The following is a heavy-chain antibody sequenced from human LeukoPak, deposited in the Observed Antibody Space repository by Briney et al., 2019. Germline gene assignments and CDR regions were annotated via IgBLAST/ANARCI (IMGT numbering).Heavy chain of an antibody. D-gene: IGHD1-26*01. V-gene: IGHV3-74*01. CDR3: AKSRGVWELFPFDY. J-gene: IGHJ4*02. Sequence: GGSLRLSCAVSGFTFSTYTMNWVRQAPGKGLLWVARINTDGSLTNYADSVKGRFTISRDNAKDTLYLQMNSLRAEDTALYYCAKSRGVWELFPFDYWGQGTLVTVSS. CDR1: GFTFSTYT. CDR2: INTDGSLT.